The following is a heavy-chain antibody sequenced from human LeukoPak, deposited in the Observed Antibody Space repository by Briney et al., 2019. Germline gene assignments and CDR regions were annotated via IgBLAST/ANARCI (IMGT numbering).Heavy chain of an antibody. V-gene: IGHV1-18*01. Sequence: ASVKVSCKASGYTFTSYGISWVRQAPGQGLEWMGWISAYNGNTNYAQKLQGRDTMTTDTSTSTAYMELRSLRSDDTAVYYCARDVYYDSSGYYDYWGQGTLVTVSS. CDR3: ARDVYYDSSGYYDY. D-gene: IGHD3-22*01. CDR1: GYTFTSYG. CDR2: ISAYNGNT. J-gene: IGHJ4*02.